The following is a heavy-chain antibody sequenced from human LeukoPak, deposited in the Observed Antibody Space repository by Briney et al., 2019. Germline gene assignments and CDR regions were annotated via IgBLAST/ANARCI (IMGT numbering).Heavy chain of an antibody. D-gene: IGHD1-26*01. J-gene: IGHJ5*02. CDR1: GGSFSGYY. CDR3: ARHSGSYYAKSRNWFDP. V-gene: IGHV4-34*01. CDR2: INHSGST. Sequence: SETLSLTCAVYGGSFSGYYWSWIRQPPGKGLEWTGEINHSGSTNYNPSLKSRVTISVDTSKNQFSLKLSSVTAADTAVYYCARHSGSYYAKSRNWFDPWGQGTLVTVSS.